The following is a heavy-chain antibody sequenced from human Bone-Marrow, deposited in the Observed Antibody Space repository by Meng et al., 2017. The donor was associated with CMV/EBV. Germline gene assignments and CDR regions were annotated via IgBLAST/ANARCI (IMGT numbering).Heavy chain of an antibody. V-gene: IGHV3-21*01. D-gene: IGHD3-10*01. Sequence: GESLKISCAASGFTFSSYSMNWVRQAPGKGLEWASSISSSSSYIYYADSVKGRFTISRDNAKNSLYLQMNSLRAEDTAVYYCAREYGSGSYGYWGQGTLVTVSS. J-gene: IGHJ4*02. CDR1: GFTFSSYS. CDR3: AREYGSGSYGY. CDR2: ISSSSSYI.